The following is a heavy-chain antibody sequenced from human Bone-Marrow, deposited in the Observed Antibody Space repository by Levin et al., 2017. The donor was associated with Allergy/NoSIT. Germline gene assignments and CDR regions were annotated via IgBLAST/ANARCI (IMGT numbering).Heavy chain of an antibody. CDR3: ARSLYSGSYVGLFDS. CDR1: GFTFSNYW. D-gene: IGHD1-26*01. CDR2: INSDGSST. V-gene: IGHV3-74*01. Sequence: PGGSLRLSCAASGFTFSNYWMHWVRQAPGKGLVWVSRINSDGSSTNYADSVKGRFTISRDNAKNTLYLQMNSLRAEDTAVYYCARSLYSGSYVGLFDSWGQGTLVTVSS. J-gene: IGHJ4*02.